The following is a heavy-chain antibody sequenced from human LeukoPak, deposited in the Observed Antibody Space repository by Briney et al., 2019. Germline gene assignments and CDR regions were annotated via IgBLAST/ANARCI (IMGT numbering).Heavy chain of an antibody. J-gene: IGHJ4*02. D-gene: IGHD3-22*01. V-gene: IGHV1-18*01. CDR1: GYTFTSYG. Sequence: ASVKVSCKGSGYTFTSYGISWVRQAPGQGLEWMGRISAYNGNTNYAQKLQGRVTMTTDTSTRTAYMELRSLRSDDTAVYFCAREYYDYYEGFDYWGQGTLVTVSS. CDR2: ISAYNGNT. CDR3: AREYYDYYEGFDY.